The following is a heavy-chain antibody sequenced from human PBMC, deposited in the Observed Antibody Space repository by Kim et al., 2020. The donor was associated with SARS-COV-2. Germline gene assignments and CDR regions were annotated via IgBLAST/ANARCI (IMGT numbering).Heavy chain of an antibody. J-gene: IGHJ4*02. D-gene: IGHD1-26*01. CDR3: ARDGVGVVGAASFGY. V-gene: IGHV1-3*01. Sequence: QKFQGRVTITRDTSASTAYMELSSLRSEDTAVYYCARDGVGVVGAASFGYWGQGTLVTVSS.